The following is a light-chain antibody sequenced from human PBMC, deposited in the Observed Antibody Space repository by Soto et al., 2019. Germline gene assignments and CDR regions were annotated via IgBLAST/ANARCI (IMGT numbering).Light chain of an antibody. Sequence: DIQMTQSPSSVSSSIGDRGTITCQASQNITNNLSWYQQRPGKAPNLLIYHASKLAKGVTSRFSGSGSGTDFSFIITSLQREDLATYYCQQYYGLPPLTFGQGTRLEIK. V-gene: IGKV1-33*01. CDR3: QQYYGLPPLT. J-gene: IGKJ5*01. CDR1: QNITNN. CDR2: HAS.